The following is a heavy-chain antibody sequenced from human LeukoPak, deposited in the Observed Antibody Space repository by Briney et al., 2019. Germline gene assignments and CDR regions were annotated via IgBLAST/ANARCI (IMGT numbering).Heavy chain of an antibody. Sequence: GGSLRLSCTASGFTFDDYAMHWVRQAPAKGLEWVSLISGDGGTTDYADSVKGRFTISRDNRRNSLYLHMNSLRTEDTALHFCAKVYVGSWYAYDHWGQGTLVTVSS. CDR3: AKVYVGSWYAYDH. V-gene: IGHV3-43*02. CDR1: GFTFDDYA. CDR2: ISGDGGTT. D-gene: IGHD6-13*01. J-gene: IGHJ4*02.